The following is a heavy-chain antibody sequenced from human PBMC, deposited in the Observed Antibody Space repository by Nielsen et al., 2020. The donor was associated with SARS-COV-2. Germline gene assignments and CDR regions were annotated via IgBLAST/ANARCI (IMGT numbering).Heavy chain of an antibody. CDR2: ISYDGSNK. D-gene: IGHD5-18*01. CDR1: GFTFSSYA. V-gene: IGHV3-30-3*01. J-gene: IGHJ4*02. CDR3: ARDADSYGFDY. Sequence: GESLKISCAASGFTFSSYAMHWVRQAPGKGLEWVAVISYDGSNKYYADSVKGRFTISRDNSKNTLYLQMNSLRAEDTAVYYCARDADSYGFDYWGQGTLGTVSS.